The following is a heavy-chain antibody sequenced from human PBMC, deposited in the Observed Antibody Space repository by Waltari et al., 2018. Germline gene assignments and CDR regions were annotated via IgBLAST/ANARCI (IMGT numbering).Heavy chain of an antibody. CDR3: AGGGLLWFGESRGWFDP. CDR2: IHPGGSDT. D-gene: IGHD3-10*01. Sequence: EVQLVQSGAEVKKPGESLKISCKGSGYSFTSYWIGWVRQMPGQGLEWMGIIHPGGSDTRYSPASQGQVTTSVEKSISTAYLQWSSLKASDTAMYYCAGGGLLWFGESRGWFDPWGQGTLVTVSS. V-gene: IGHV5-51*03. J-gene: IGHJ5*02. CDR1: GYSFTSYW.